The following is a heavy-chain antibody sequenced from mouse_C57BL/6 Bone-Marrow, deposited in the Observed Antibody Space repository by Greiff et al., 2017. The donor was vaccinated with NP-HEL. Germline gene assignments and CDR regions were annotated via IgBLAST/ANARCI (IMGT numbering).Heavy chain of an antibody. CDR3: ARPHYYGRGYAMDY. CDR1: GFTFSDYY. J-gene: IGHJ4*01. V-gene: IGHV5-12*01. Sequence: EVHLVESGGGLVQPGGSLKLSCAASGFTFSDYYMYWVRQTPEKRLEWVAYISNGGGSTYYPDTVKGRFTISRDNAKNTLYLQMSRLKSEDTAIYYCARPHYYGRGYAMDYWGQGTSVTVSS. D-gene: IGHD1-2*01. CDR2: ISNGGGST.